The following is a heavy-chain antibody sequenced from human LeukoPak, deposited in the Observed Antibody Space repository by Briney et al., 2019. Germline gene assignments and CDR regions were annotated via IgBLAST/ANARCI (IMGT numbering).Heavy chain of an antibody. Sequence: PGGSLRLSCAASGFTFSSYEMNWVRQAPGKGLEWVSYISSIGSTIYYADSVKGRFTITRDNAKNSPYMQMNSLRAEDTAVYYCARETYYYGSSGYYLVYFDYWGQGTLVTVSS. CDR3: ARETYYYGSSGYYLVYFDY. J-gene: IGHJ4*02. CDR2: ISSIGSTI. D-gene: IGHD3-22*01. CDR1: GFTFSSYE. V-gene: IGHV3-48*03.